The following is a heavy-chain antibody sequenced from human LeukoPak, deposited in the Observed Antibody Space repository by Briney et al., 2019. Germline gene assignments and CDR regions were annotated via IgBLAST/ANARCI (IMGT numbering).Heavy chain of an antibody. D-gene: IGHD5-18*01. CDR2: IRFDGSNK. CDR3: ARDHGYSYGPYYYYYMDV. CDR1: GFTFSSYG. V-gene: IGHV3-30*02. Sequence: PGGSLRLSCAASGFTFSSYGMHWVRQAPGKGLEWVAFIRFDGSNKYYADSVKGRFTISRDNSKNTLYLQMNSLRAEDTAVYYCARDHGYSYGPYYYYYMDVWGKGTTVTVSS. J-gene: IGHJ6*03.